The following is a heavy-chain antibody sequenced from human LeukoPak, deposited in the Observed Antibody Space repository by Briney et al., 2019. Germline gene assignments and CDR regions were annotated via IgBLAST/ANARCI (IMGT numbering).Heavy chain of an antibody. V-gene: IGHV3-21*01. D-gene: IGHD5-18*01. J-gene: IGHJ4*02. CDR2: ISTSGSDI. Sequence: GGSLRLSCAASGFTLITYSLNWVRQAPGKGLEWVSSISTSGSDIYYADSVKGRFTISRDNAKNSLYLQMNSLRVEDTAVYYCARESGYSYGNDYWGQGTLVTVSS. CDR3: ARESGYSYGNDY. CDR1: GFTLITYS.